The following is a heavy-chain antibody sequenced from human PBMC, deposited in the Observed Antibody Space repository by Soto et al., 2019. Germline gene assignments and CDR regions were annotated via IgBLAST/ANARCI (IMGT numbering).Heavy chain of an antibody. CDR1: GFSFSTYA. J-gene: IGHJ4*02. Sequence: QVQLVESGGGVVQPGGSLRLSCAASGFSFSTYAMHWVRLAPGKGLEWVAVISYDGFNEYYADSVKGRFTISRDNSKNTLYVQMNSLRAEDTAVYYCARDLACSGTICLSGIPGYWGQGTLVTVSS. D-gene: IGHD2-2*01. V-gene: IGHV3-30-3*01. CDR2: ISYDGFNE. CDR3: ARDLACSGTICLSGIPGY.